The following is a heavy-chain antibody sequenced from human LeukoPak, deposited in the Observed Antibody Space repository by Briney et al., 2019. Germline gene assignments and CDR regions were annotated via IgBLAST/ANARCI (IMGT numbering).Heavy chain of an antibody. Sequence: ASVKVSCKASGYTFTSFDMHWVRQAPGQGLEWMGIINPSDGSTKTAQRFQGRVTMTRDTSTTTIHMELSSLTSEDTAVYYCARGRGYFGSGNYLNYYGLDVWGQGTTVTVSS. CDR1: GYTFTSFD. J-gene: IGHJ6*02. D-gene: IGHD3-10*01. V-gene: IGHV1-46*01. CDR2: INPSDGST. CDR3: ARGRGYFGSGNYLNYYGLDV.